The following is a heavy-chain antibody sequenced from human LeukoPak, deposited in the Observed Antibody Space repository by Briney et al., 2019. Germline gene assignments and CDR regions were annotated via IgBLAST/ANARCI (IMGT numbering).Heavy chain of an antibody. CDR2: IYYSGST. D-gene: IGHD5-12*01. Sequence: SETLSLTCTVSGGSVSSGSYYWSWIRQPPGKGLEWIGYIYYSGSTNYNPSLKSRVTISVDTSKNQFSLKLSSVTAADTAAYYCARAPIVATTTFDYWGQGTLVTVSS. V-gene: IGHV4-61*01. CDR3: ARAPIVATTTFDY. CDR1: GGSVSSGSYY. J-gene: IGHJ4*02.